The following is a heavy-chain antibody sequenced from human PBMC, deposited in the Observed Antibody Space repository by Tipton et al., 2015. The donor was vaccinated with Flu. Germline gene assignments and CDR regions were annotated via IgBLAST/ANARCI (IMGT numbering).Heavy chain of an antibody. D-gene: IGHD1-1*01. J-gene: IGHJ4*02. CDR2: GRDKTKGYST. Sequence: SLRLSCTASGFTFGDYAMSWFRQVPGKGLEWVGRGRDKTKGYSTDYAASLKGRITISRDDSKNSVFLQMNSLQTGDSAVYYCVRDKTGDHWGQGALVTVSS. V-gene: IGHV3-72*01. CDR3: VRDKTGDH. CDR1: GFTFGDYA.